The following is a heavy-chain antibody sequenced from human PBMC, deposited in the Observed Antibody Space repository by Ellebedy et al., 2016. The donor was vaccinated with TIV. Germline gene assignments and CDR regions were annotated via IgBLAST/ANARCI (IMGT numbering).Heavy chain of an antibody. CDR1: GFTFGLYN. Sequence: GESLKISCAASGFTFGLYNMNWVRQAPGKGLEWVSFISGTGAIFQADSVKGRFTISRDYARNSLYLQMNRLREEDTAVYYCARDSAIQYDHWGQGTLVTVSS. V-gene: IGHV3-48*02. D-gene: IGHD3-10*01. CDR2: ISGTGAI. J-gene: IGHJ4*02. CDR3: ARDSAIQYDH.